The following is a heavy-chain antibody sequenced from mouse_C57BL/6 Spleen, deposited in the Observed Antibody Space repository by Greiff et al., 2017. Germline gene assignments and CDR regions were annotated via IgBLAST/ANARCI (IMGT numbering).Heavy chain of an antibody. D-gene: IGHD2-4*01. CDR1: GFTFSDYG. V-gene: IGHV5-17*01. CDR3: ARSDDYGAMDY. Sequence: EVHLVESGGGLVKPGGSLKLCCAASGFTFSDYGMHWVRQAPEKGLEWVAYISSGSSTIYYADTVKGRFTISRDNAKNTLFLQMTSLRSEDTAMYYCARSDDYGAMDYWSQGTSVTVSS. CDR2: ISSGSSTI. J-gene: IGHJ4*01.